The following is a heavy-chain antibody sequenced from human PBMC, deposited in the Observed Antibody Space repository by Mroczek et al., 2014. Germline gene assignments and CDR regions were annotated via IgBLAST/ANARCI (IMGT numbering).Heavy chain of an antibody. CDR2: IWYDGSNK. CDR1: GFTFSSYG. J-gene: IGHJ4*02. D-gene: IGHD3-3*01. V-gene: IGHV3-33*01. Sequence: QVQLVQSGGGVVQPGRSLRLSCAASGFTFSSYGMHWVRQAPGKGLEWVAVIWYDGSNKYYADSVKGRFTISRDNSKNTLYLQMNSLRAEDTAVYYCARDGSYDFWSGYYAFDYGAREPWSPSPQ. CDR3: ARDGSYDFWSGYYAFD.